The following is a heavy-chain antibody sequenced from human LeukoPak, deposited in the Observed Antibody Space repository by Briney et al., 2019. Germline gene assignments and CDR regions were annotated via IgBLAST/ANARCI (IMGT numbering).Heavy chain of an antibody. V-gene: IGHV4-30-4*07. CDR2: IYYSGST. D-gene: IGHD3-10*01. J-gene: IGHJ4*02. CDR1: GGSISSGGYS. CDR3: ASYYYGSGSFDY. Sequence: PSETLPLTCAVSGGSISSGGYSWSWIRQRPGKGLEWIGYIYYSGSTYYNPSLKSRVTISVDTSKNQFSLKLSSVTAADTAVYYCASYYYGSGSFDYWGQGTLVTVSS.